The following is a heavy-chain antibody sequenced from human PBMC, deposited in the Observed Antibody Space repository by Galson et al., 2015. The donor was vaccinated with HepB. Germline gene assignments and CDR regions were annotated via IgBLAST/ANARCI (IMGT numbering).Heavy chain of an antibody. J-gene: IGHJ4*02. CDR2: IKTIIDGATT. V-gene: IGHV3-15*01. CDR1: GLTFSNAW. Sequence: SLRLSCAASGLTFSNAWMGWVRQTPGKGLEWVGRIKTIIDGATTDYAAPVKGRFTISRDDSKNMMYLQMNSLKIEDTAVYYCTTRSGDDFWAVYPSDYWGQGTLVTVSS. CDR3: TTRSGDDFWAVYPSDY. D-gene: IGHD3/OR15-3a*01.